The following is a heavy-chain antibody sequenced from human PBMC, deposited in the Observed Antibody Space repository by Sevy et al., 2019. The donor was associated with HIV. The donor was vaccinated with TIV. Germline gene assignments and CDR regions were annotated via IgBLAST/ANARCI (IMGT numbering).Heavy chain of an antibody. D-gene: IGHD6-13*01. CDR1: GFTFSSYA. Sequence: GGSLRLSCAASGFTFSSYAMSWVRQAPGKGLEWVSAISGSASSTYYADSVKGRFTISRDNSKNTLYLLLNSLRAEDTAVYYCARDPAIAAAVTFDYWGQGTLVTVSS. CDR2: ISGSASST. J-gene: IGHJ4*02. V-gene: IGHV3-23*01. CDR3: ARDPAIAAAVTFDY.